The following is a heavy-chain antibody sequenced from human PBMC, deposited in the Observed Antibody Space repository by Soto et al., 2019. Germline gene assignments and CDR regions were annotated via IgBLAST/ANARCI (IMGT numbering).Heavy chain of an antibody. CDR2: IIPLFGTA. CDR1: GGTFSTYA. CDR3: ARPKGSYSSGYYYFDY. Sequence: ASVKLSCKTSGGTFSTYAIYWVRQAPGQGLEWMGAIIPLFGTADYAQKFQGRVTITADESTSTAYMELSSLRSEDTAVYYCARPKGSYSSGYYYFDYWGQGTLVTVSS. J-gene: IGHJ4*02. V-gene: IGHV1-69*13. D-gene: IGHD6-19*01.